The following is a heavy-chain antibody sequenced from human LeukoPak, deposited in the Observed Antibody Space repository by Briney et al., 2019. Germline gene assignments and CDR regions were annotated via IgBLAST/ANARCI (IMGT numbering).Heavy chain of an antibody. J-gene: IGHJ4*02. CDR3: AKDTRPYGSGSYYFDY. CDR1: GFTFSSYA. CDR2: ISGSGGST. Sequence: GGSLRLSCAASGFTFSSYAMSWVRQAPGKGLEWVSAISGSGGSTYYADAVKGRFTISIDNSKNTLYLQMNSLRAEDTAVYYCAKDTRPYGSGSYYFDYWGQGTLVTVSS. V-gene: IGHV3-23*01. D-gene: IGHD3-10*01.